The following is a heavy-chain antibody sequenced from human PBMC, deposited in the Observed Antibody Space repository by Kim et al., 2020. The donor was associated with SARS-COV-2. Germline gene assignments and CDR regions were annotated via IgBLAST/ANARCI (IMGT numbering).Heavy chain of an antibody. J-gene: IGHJ1*01. CDR3: VGDSSTTGYVFQH. CDR2: IIPILGIA. Sequence: SVKVSCKASGGTFSSYAISWVRQAPGQGLEWMGRIIPILGIANYAQKFQGRVTITADKSTSTAYMELSSLRSEDTAVYYCVGDSSTTGYVFQHWGQGTLVTVSS. CDR1: GGTFSSYA. V-gene: IGHV1-69*04. D-gene: IGHD2-2*01.